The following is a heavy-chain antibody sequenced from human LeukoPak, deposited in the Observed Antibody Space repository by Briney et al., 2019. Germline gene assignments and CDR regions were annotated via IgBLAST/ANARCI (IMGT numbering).Heavy chain of an antibody. Sequence: PGGSLRLSCAASGFTFSIYGMHWVRQAPGKGLEWVTFIRSDGSKTHYADSVKGRFTISRDNARNSLFLQMHSVRADDAAVYYCARGGPYYDSSGFDYWGLGTLVTVSS. J-gene: IGHJ4*02. D-gene: IGHD3-22*01. V-gene: IGHV3-30*02. CDR3: ARGGPYYDSSGFDY. CDR2: IRSDGSKT. CDR1: GFTFSIYG.